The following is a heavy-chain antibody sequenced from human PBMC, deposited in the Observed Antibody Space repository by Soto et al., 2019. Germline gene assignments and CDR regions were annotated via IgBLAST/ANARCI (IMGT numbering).Heavy chain of an antibody. J-gene: IGHJ3*01. Sequence: PGGSLRLSCAASGFRFSDYSMNWVRQAPGRGLEWVSYISSSSFTIHYADSVEGRFAISRDNAKNSLYLQMNSLRVEDTAVYYCARDGPDSSGWYPGAFDFWGQGTMVTVSS. D-gene: IGHD6-19*01. CDR1: GFRFSDYS. CDR2: ISSSSFTI. CDR3: ARDGPDSSGWYPGAFDF. V-gene: IGHV3-48*01.